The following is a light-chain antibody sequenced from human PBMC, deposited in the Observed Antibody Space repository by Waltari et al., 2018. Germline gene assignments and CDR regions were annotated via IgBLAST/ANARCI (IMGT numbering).Light chain of an antibody. Sequence: IQMTQSQSSLSPSVGDRVPTTCPASQDISTSLDWYQQKPGKAPNLLLHAVSRLENGVPPRFSGSGSGTDYTLTISSLRPDDVATYYCKQYYTILLTFGGGTRVEI. V-gene: IGKV1-NL1*01. J-gene: IGKJ4*01. CDR3: KQYYTILLT. CDR1: QDISTS. CDR2: AVS.